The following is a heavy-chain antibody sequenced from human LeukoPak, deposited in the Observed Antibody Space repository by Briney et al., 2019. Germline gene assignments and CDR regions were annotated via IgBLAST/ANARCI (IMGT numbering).Heavy chain of an antibody. Sequence: SGGSLRLSCAASGFTFSSNAMSWVRQAPGKGLEWVSTINDSGGSTHYADSVKGRFTIYRHNSKNTLYLQMSSLRADDTAVYYCAKSTSYYFGSGSYSYGFDYWGQGTLVTVSS. D-gene: IGHD3-10*01. CDR1: GFTFSSNA. CDR2: INDSGGST. V-gene: IGHV3-23*01. CDR3: AKSTSYYFGSGSYSYGFDY. J-gene: IGHJ4*02.